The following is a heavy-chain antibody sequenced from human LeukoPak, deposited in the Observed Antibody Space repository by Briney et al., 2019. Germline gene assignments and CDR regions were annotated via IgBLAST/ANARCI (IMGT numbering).Heavy chain of an antibody. J-gene: IGHJ4*02. Sequence: GASVKVSCKASGYTFTGYYMHWVRQAPGQGLEWMGWINPNSGGTNYAQKFQGRVTMTRDTSISTAYMELSRLRSDDTAVYHCARDLEYSSGWYPDYWGQGTLVTVSS. CDR1: GYTFTGYY. D-gene: IGHD6-19*01. CDR2: INPNSGGT. V-gene: IGHV1-2*02. CDR3: ARDLEYSSGWYPDY.